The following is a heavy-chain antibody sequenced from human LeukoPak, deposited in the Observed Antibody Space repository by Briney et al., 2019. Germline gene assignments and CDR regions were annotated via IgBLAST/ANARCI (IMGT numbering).Heavy chain of an antibody. J-gene: IGHJ3*02. V-gene: IGHV1-3*01. Sequence: ASGKVSCKAAGYTFTSYAMHWVRQAPGQRREWRGWINAGNGNTKYSQKFQGRVTITRDTSASTAYMELSSLRSEDTAVSYCARAQGGVVVAATGAFDIWGQGTMVTVSS. D-gene: IGHD2-15*01. CDR2: INAGNGNT. CDR1: GYTFTSYA. CDR3: ARAQGGVVVAATGAFDI.